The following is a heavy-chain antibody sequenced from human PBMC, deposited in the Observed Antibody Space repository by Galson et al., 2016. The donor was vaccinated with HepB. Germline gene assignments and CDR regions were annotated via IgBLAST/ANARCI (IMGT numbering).Heavy chain of an antibody. Sequence: SLRLSCAASGFIFSSYSMNWVRQAPGKGLEWISSISSSSNYIDYADSVRGRFTISRDNAKNLLYLHMNSLRPEDTAIYYCARDRAVTPRLGCPLYWGQGILGTVSS. J-gene: IGHJ4*02. CDR2: ISSSSNYI. CDR3: ARDRAVTPRLGCPLY. CDR1: GFIFSSYS. V-gene: IGHV3-21*04. D-gene: IGHD2-21*02.